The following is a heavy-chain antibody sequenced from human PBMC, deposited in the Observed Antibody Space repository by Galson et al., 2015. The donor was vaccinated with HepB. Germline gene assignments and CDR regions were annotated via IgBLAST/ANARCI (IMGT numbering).Heavy chain of an antibody. Sequence: ETLSLTCTVSGASISSSSYYWGWIRQPAGEGLEWIGSIYYSGSTYYNPSLKSRVTISVDTSKNKFSLKLSSVTAAATAVYYCPRLEYSSSSVHFDYWGQGTLVTVSS. V-gene: IGHV4-39*01. CDR3: PRLEYSSSSVHFDY. CDR1: GASISSSSYY. D-gene: IGHD6-6*01. J-gene: IGHJ4*02. CDR2: IYYSGST.